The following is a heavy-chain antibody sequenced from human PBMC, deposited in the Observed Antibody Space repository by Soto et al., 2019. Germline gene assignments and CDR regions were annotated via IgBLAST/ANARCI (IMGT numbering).Heavy chain of an antibody. Sequence: GESLKISCAASGFTFSNAWMSWVRQAPGKGREWVGRIKSKTDGGTTDYAAPVKGRFTISRDDSKNTLYLQMNSLKTEDTAMYYCTTDKFTVAGTAFDIWGQGTMVTVSS. CDR3: TTDKFTVAGTAFDI. J-gene: IGHJ3*02. D-gene: IGHD6-19*01. V-gene: IGHV3-15*01. CDR1: GFTFSNAW. CDR2: IKSKTDGGTT.